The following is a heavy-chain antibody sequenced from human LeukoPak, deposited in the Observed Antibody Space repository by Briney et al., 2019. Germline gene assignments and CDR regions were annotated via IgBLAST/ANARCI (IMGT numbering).Heavy chain of an antibody. CDR2: IYPGDSDT. CDR1: GYSLTSYL. CDR3: AGYGENKGYFDY. V-gene: IGHV5-51*01. J-gene: IGHJ4*02. D-gene: IGHD2/OR15-2a*01. Sequence: GGALKNSRKGSGYSLTSYLIGWVRQMPGKGLGGVGIIYPGDSDTRYSPSFQGQVTISADKSISTAYLQWSSLKASDTAMYYCAGYGENKGYFDYWGQGTLVTVSS.